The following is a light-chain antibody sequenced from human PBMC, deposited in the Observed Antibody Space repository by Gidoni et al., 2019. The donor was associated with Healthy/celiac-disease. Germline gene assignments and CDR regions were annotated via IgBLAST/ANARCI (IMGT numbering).Light chain of an antibody. V-gene: IGKV1-39*01. Sequence: DIHVTQSPSSLSASGGYRVTITCRASQSISSYINWYQQKPGKDPKLLIYAASILQSGVPSRYSGSGAATDFTLTISSLQPADFATDYCQQSYSSHPLTFGRGTQVEIK. CDR2: AAS. J-gene: IGKJ4*01. CDR1: QSISSY. CDR3: QQSYSSHPLT.